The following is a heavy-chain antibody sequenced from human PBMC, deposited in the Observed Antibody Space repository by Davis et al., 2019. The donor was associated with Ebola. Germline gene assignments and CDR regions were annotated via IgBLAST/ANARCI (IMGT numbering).Heavy chain of an antibody. D-gene: IGHD3-22*01. CDR1: GFTFSSYA. V-gene: IGHV3-23*01. CDR2: ISDSGGST. CDR3: AKDHPVGVGYYYDSSGYYHGWYFDY. J-gene: IGHJ4*02. Sequence: GESLKISCAASGFTFSSYAMSWVRQAPGKGLEWVSAISDSGGSTYYADSVKGRFTISRDNSKNTLYLQMNSLRAEDTAVYYCAKDHPVGVGYYYDSSGYYHGWYFDYWGQGTLVTVSS.